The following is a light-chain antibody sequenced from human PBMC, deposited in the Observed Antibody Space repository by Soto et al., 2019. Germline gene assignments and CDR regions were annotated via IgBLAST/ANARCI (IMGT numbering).Light chain of an antibody. J-gene: IGLJ1*01. Sequence: QSALTQPPSASGSPGQSVTSSCTGTSSDVGGYNFVSWYQQYPGKVPKLMVYGVNKRPSGVPDRFSGSKSGNTASLTVSGLQAEDEADYYCTSYAGGNNVFGTGTKLTVL. CDR2: GVN. V-gene: IGLV2-8*01. CDR1: SSDVGGYNF. CDR3: TSYAGGNNV.